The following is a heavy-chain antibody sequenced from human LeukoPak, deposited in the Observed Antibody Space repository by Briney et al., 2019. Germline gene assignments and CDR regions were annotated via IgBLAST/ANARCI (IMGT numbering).Heavy chain of an antibody. V-gene: IGHV3-33*01. CDR3: ARTDETAPAEDFQH. Sequence: GGSLRLSCAASGFTFSNYGMHWVRQAPGKGLEWVAAIWYDGSNKYYGDSVKGRFTISRDNSKNTLYLQMKSLRAEDTAVYYCARTDETAPAEDFQHWGQGTLVTVSS. CDR2: IWYDGSNK. D-gene: IGHD2-21*02. CDR1: GFTFSNYG. J-gene: IGHJ1*01.